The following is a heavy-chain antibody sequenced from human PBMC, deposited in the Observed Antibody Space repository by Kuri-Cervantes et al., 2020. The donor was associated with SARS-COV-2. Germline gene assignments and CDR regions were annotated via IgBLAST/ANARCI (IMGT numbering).Heavy chain of an antibody. Sequence: SETLSLTCTVSGGTISSYYWSWIRQPAGKGLDWIGRIYTSGSTNYNPSLKSRVTMSVDTSKNQFSLKLSSVTAADTAVYYCAKDIGVVPAASTLAWFDPWGQGTLVTVSS. V-gene: IGHV4-4*07. J-gene: IGHJ5*02. CDR1: GGTISSYY. CDR2: IYTSGST. CDR3: AKDIGVVPAASTLAWFDP. D-gene: IGHD2-2*01.